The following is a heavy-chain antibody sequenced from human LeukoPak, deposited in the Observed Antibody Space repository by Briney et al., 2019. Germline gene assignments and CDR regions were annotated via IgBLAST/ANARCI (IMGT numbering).Heavy chain of an antibody. D-gene: IGHD4/OR15-4a*01. CDR2: IYSGGST. CDR1: GFTVSSNY. CDR3: AKYGAPGWSGYCDY. Sequence: GGSLRLSCAASGFTVSSNYMSWVRQAPGKGLEWVSVIYSGGSTYYADSVKGRFTISRDNSKNTLFLQMNSLRAEDTDMYYCAKYGAPGWSGYCDYWGQGTLVTVSS. V-gene: IGHV3-53*01. J-gene: IGHJ4*02.